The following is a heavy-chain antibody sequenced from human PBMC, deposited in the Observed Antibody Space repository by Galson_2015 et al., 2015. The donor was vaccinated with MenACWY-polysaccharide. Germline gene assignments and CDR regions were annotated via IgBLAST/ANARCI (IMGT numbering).Heavy chain of an antibody. CDR1: GGTFSSYT. CDR2: IIPILGIA. V-gene: IGHV1-69*02. CDR3: ARGRPTLLRYFDWLSSYYFDY. J-gene: IGHJ4*02. Sequence: VSCKASGGTFSSYTISWVRQAPGQGLEWMGRIIPILGIANYAQKFQGRVTITADKSTSTAYMELSSLSSVTAADTAVYYCARGRPTLLRYFDWLSSYYFDYWGQGTLVTVSS. D-gene: IGHD3-9*01.